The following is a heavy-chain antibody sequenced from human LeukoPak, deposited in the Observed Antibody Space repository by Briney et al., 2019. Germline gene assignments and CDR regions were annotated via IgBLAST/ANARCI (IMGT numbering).Heavy chain of an antibody. V-gene: IGHV3-23*01. Sequence: GGSLRLSCAASGFAFSSYAMSWVRQAPGKGLEWVTAISGSGDSTYYADSVKGRFTISRDNSKNTLYLQMNSLRAEDTAVYYCAKGTYYYDSSGYYPPRYFDYWGQGTLVTVSS. CDR3: AKGTYYYDSSGYYPPRYFDY. D-gene: IGHD3-22*01. J-gene: IGHJ4*02. CDR2: ISGSGDST. CDR1: GFAFSSYA.